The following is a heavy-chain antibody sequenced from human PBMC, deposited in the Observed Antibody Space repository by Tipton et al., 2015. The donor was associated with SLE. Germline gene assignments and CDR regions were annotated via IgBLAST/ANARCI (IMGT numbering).Heavy chain of an antibody. D-gene: IGHD2-21*01. V-gene: IGHV3-74*01. Sequence: SLRLSCAASGFPFSTYWMHWVRQAPEKGLVWVSRITADGSGANYADSVKGRFIISRDNARNTLYLQMHSLRAEDTALYYCATSGLSGGFRIAWWGQGALVTVSS. J-gene: IGHJ4*02. CDR1: GFPFSTYW. CDR2: ITADGSGA. CDR3: ATSGLSGGFRIAW.